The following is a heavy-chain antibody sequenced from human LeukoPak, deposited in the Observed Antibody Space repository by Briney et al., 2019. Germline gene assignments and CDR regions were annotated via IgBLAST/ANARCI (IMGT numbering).Heavy chain of an antibody. D-gene: IGHD3-22*01. Sequence: GGSLRLSCAASGFTFSSYSMNWVRQAPGKGLEWVSSISSSSSYIYYADSVKGRFTISRDNAKNSLYLQMNSLRAEDTAVYYCAGADSSGYYHDYWGQGTLVTVSS. CDR2: ISSSSSYI. CDR1: GFTFSSYS. V-gene: IGHV3-21*01. CDR3: AGADSSGYYHDY. J-gene: IGHJ4*02.